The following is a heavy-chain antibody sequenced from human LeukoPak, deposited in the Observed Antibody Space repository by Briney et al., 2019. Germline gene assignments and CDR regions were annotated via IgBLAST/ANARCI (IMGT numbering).Heavy chain of an antibody. J-gene: IGHJ4*02. Sequence: GGSLRLSCAASGFTFSSYSMTWVRQAPGKGLEWVPSISSSNSYIYYADSVKGRFTISRDNSKNSLYLQMNSLRAEDTAVYYCAREKEMATILDYWGQGTLVTVSS. CDR2: ISSSNSYI. V-gene: IGHV3-21*01. D-gene: IGHD5-24*01. CDR1: GFTFSSYS. CDR3: AREKEMATILDY.